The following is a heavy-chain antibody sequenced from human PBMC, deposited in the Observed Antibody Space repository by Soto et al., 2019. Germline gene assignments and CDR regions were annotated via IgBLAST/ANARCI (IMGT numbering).Heavy chain of an antibody. CDR3: ARAQLPDGVRHAFDI. V-gene: IGHV1-69*13. Sequence: ASVKVSCKASGGTFSSYAISWVRQAPGQGLEWMGGIIPIFGTANYAQKFQGRVTITADESTSTAYMELSSLRSEDTAVYYCARAQLPDGVRHAFDIWGQGTMVTVSS. D-gene: IGHD1-1*01. J-gene: IGHJ3*02. CDR1: GGTFSSYA. CDR2: IIPIFGTA.